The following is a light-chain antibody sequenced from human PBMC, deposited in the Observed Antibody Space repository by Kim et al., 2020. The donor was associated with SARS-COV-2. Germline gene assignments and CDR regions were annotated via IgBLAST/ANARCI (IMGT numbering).Light chain of an antibody. J-gene: IGLJ2*01. V-gene: IGLV3-1*01. CDR3: QAWDSSNVI. Sequence: SYELTQPPSVSVSPGETATITCSGDKLGNKYVCWYQQEPGQSPVLVIYQDSGRPSGIPERFSASNSGNTATLTISGTQAMDEADYYCQAWDSSNVIFGGG. CDR1: KLGNKY. CDR2: QDS.